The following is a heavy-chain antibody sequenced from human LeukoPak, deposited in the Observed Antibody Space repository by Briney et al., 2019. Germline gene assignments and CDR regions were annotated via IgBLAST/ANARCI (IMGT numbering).Heavy chain of an antibody. CDR2: ISKDGSDT. Sequence: GGSLRLSCAASGFTFSSYAMFWVRQAPGKGLEWVTIISKDGSDTFYADSVKGRFTISRDNSKNTLYLQLNSLTTEDTALYYCARDPPGDRIAVAGTLTYWGQGTLVTVSS. CDR3: ARDPPGDRIAVAGTLTY. D-gene: IGHD6-19*01. V-gene: IGHV3-30-3*01. J-gene: IGHJ4*02. CDR1: GFTFSSYA.